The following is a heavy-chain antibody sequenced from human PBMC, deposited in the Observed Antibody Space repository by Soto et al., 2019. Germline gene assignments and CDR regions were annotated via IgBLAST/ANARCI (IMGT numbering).Heavy chain of an antibody. V-gene: IGHV3-7*01. CDR2: IKKDGSEK. CDR1: GFTIGDFW. CDR3: ARTVVVVVPDNFDY. J-gene: IGHJ4*02. Sequence: GGSLRLSCAASGFTIGDFWMSWVRQAPGKGLEWVASIKKDGSEKYYVGSVKGRFTISRDSAKNSLYLQMDNLRGEDTAVYYCARTVVVVVPDNFDYWGQGTLVTVSS. D-gene: IGHD3-22*01.